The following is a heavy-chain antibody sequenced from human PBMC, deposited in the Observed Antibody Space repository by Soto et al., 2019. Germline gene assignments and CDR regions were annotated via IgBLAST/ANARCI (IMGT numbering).Heavy chain of an antibody. J-gene: IGHJ5*02. D-gene: IGHD5-12*01. CDR3: ARGVRGYDYGVLIWFDP. V-gene: IGHV4-31*03. CDR2: IYYSGST. Sequence: QVQLQESGPGLVKPSQTLSLTCTVSVVSISRVGYYWSWILQHPGKALEWIGYIYYSGSTYYNPSLKTRVMISVNTSKNQFSLKWSCVTAADTAVYYCARGVRGYDYGVLIWFDPWGQGTLVTVSS. CDR1: VVSISRVGYY.